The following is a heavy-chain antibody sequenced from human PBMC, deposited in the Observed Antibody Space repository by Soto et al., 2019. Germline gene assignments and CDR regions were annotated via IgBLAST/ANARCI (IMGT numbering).Heavy chain of an antibody. CDR2: ISYSGST. Sequence: PSETLSLTCTVSGGSIISDYWSWIRQPPGKGLEWIGYISYSGSTNYNPSLKSLVTISVDTSKNQFSLKLFSVTAADTAVYYCARVLSGSSLFDYWGQGTQVTVSS. D-gene: IGHD1-26*01. CDR3: ARVLSGSSLFDY. J-gene: IGHJ4*02. V-gene: IGHV4-59*01. CDR1: GGSIISDY.